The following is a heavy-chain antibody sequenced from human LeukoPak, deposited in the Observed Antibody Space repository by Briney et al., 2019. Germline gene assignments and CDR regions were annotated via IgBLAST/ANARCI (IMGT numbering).Heavy chain of an antibody. J-gene: IGHJ4*02. V-gene: IGHV3-7*03. CDR1: GFAFSSYW. Sequence: GGSLRLSCAASGFAFSSYWLSWVRQAPGKGLEWVANIKQDGSEKHYVDSMKGRFTISRDNAKNALYLQMNSLRADDTAVYFCARDSTWLLDYWGQGTLITVSS. D-gene: IGHD6-19*01. CDR2: IKQDGSEK. CDR3: ARDSTWLLDY.